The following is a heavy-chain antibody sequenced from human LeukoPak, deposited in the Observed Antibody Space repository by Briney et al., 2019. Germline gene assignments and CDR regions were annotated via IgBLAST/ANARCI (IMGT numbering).Heavy chain of an antibody. CDR3: ARLAMQYGSGSYFDP. J-gene: IGHJ5*02. CDR1: GGSINSNNYF. CDR2: INYSGNT. D-gene: IGHD3-10*01. V-gene: IGHV4-39*02. Sequence: ASETLSLTCSVSGGSINSNNYFWGWIRQPPGKGLQWIGTINYSGNTYYNPSLESRLIISADTSKNHFSLNLNSLTAADTAVYYCARLAMQYGSGSYFDPWGQGTLVTVSS.